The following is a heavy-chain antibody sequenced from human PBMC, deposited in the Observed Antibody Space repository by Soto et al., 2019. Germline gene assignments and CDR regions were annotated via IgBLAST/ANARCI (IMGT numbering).Heavy chain of an antibody. CDR2: ISGSGSAM. V-gene: IGHV3-11*01. CDR1: GFTFSDYY. J-gene: IGHJ6*02. Sequence: QVQLVESGGGLVKPGGSLRLSCAASGFTFSDYYMSWVRQAPGKGLEWISYISGSGSAMYYVNSVKGRFTISRDNAKNSLYLQMNSLRAEDTAVYYCARDQKVESSGWNSYGMDAWGQGTTVTVSS. D-gene: IGHD6-19*01. CDR3: ARDQKVESSGWNSYGMDA.